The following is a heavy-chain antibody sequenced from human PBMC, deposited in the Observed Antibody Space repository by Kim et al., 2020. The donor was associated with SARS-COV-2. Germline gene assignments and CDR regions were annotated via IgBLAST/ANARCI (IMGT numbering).Heavy chain of an antibody. V-gene: IGHV3-33*06. CDR1: GFTFSSYG. J-gene: IGHJ4*02. Sequence: GGSLRLSCAASGFTFSSYGMHWVRQAPGKGLEWLAVIWYDGSNKYYADSVKGRFTISRDNSKNTLYLQMNSLRAEDTAVYYCAKGDCGGDCHFDYWGQGTLVTVSS. CDR3: AKGDCGGDCHFDY. D-gene: IGHD2-21*02. CDR2: IWYDGSNK.